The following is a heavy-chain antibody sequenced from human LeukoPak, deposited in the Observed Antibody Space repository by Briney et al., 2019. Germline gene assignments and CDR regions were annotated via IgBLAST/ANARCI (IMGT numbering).Heavy chain of an antibody. J-gene: IGHJ4*02. CDR3: ARARAAGTPTLFDY. CDR1: GYTFTSYG. CDR2: ISAYNGNT. Sequence: GPSVKVSCKASGYTFTSYGISWVRQAPGQGLEWMGWISAYNGNTNYAQKLQGRVTMTTDTSTSTAYMELRSLRSDDTAVYYCARARAAGTPTLFDYWGQGTLVTVSS. V-gene: IGHV1-18*04. D-gene: IGHD6-13*01.